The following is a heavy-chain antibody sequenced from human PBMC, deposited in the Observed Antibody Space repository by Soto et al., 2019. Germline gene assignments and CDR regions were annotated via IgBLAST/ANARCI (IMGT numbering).Heavy chain of an antibody. CDR3: ARARSYSNYQHLSYYYYYMDV. CDR2: INHSGST. CDR1: GGSFSGYY. V-gene: IGHV4-34*01. J-gene: IGHJ6*03. Sequence: SETLSLTCAVYGGSFSGYYWSWIRQPPGKGLEWIGEINHSGSTNYNPSLKSRVTISVDTSKNQFSLKLSSVTAADTAVYYCARARSYSNYQHLSYYYYYMDVWGKGTTVTVSS. D-gene: IGHD4-4*01.